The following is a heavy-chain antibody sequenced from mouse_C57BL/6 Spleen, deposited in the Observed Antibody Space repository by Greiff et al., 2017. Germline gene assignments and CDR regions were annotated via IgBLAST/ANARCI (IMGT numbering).Heavy chain of an antibody. V-gene: IGHV5-17*01. CDR3: ARNYYGSLFAY. J-gene: IGHJ3*01. D-gene: IGHD1-1*01. CDR1: GFTFSDYG. CDR2: ISSGSSTI. Sequence: EVHLVESGGGLVKPGGSLKLSCAASGFTFSDYGMHWVRQAPEKGLEWVAYISSGSSTIYYADTVKGRFTISRDNAKNTLFLQMTSLRSEDTAMYYCARNYYGSLFAYWGQGTLVTVSA.